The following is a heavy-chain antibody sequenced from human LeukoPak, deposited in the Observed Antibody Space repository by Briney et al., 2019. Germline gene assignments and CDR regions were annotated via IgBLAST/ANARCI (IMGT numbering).Heavy chain of an antibody. CDR1: GITFCRHG. J-gene: IGHJ4*02. Sequence: RGSLRLSCVASGITFCRHGMDWVRQAPGKGLGWVAVIADDGGVKQYADSVKGRFTVSRDNSKSTLYLQMNGLSVEDTAIYYCAREATWGEWYFDHWGQGTPVTVSS. V-gene: IGHV3-30*03. CDR3: AREATWGEWYFDH. CDR2: IADDGGVK. D-gene: IGHD3-16*01.